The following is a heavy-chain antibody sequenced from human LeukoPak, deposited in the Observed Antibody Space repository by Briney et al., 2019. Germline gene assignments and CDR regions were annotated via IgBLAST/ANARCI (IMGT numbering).Heavy chain of an antibody. Sequence: SETLSLTCTVSGGSISSYYWSWIRQPPGKGLEWIGYIYYSGSTNYNPSLKSRVTISVDTSKNQFSLKLSSVTAADTAVYYCARRYGSGSYYVGPLYFDYWGQGTLVTVSS. CDR2: IYYSGST. V-gene: IGHV4-59*12. CDR1: GGSISSYY. J-gene: IGHJ4*02. D-gene: IGHD3-10*01. CDR3: ARRYGSGSYYVGPLYFDY.